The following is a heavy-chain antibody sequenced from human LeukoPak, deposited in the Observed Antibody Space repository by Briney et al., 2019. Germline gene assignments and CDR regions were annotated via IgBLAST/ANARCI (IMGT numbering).Heavy chain of an antibody. D-gene: IGHD1-26*01. Sequence: SETLSLTCAVSGASITSCYWSWVRQSAGKGLEWIGRLYTTGTTNYNPSLKSRVTMSGDSSKNQLSLTLTSVATADTAVYYCVRDGANWEEPNDAFDTWGQGTLLTVSS. CDR1: GASITSCY. J-gene: IGHJ3*02. CDR3: VRDGANWEEPNDAFDT. V-gene: IGHV4-4*07. CDR2: LYTTGTT.